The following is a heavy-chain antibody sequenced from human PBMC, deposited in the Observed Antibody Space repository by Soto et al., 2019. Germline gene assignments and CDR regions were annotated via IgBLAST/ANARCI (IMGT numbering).Heavy chain of an antibody. V-gene: IGHV1-58*01. Sequence: SVKVSCKASGFTFTSSAVQWVRQARGQRLEWIGWIVVGSGNTNYAQKFQERVTITRDMSTSTAYMELSSLRSEDTAVYYCAEDQSSLGVTLPFDYWGQGTLVTVSS. J-gene: IGHJ4*02. CDR3: AEDQSSLGVTLPFDY. D-gene: IGHD2-21*02. CDR1: GFTFTSSA. CDR2: IVVGSGNT.